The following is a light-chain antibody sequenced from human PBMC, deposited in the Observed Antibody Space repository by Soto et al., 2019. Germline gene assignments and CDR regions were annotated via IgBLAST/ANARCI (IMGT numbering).Light chain of an antibody. J-gene: IGLJ1*01. Sequence: QSALTQPASVSGSPGQSITISCTGTSSDVGGYKYVSWYQQHPGKAPKLMIYAVSDRPSGVSDRFSGSKSGITASLTISGLQTEDEADYYCISYTNRQSYVFGTGTKLTVL. V-gene: IGLV2-14*01. CDR3: ISYTNRQSYV. CDR2: AVS. CDR1: SSDVGGYKY.